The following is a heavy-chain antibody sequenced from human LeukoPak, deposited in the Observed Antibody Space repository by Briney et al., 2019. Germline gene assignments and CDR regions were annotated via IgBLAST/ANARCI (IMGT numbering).Heavy chain of an antibody. D-gene: IGHD3-22*01. J-gene: IGHJ4*02. CDR3: AKCYYDSSGYYALDY. Sequence: GGSLRLSCAASGFTFSSYAMSWVRQAPGKGLEWVSAISGSGGSTYYADSVKGRFAISRDNSKNTLYLQMNSLRAEDTAVYYCAKCYYDSSGYYALDYWGQGTLVTVSS. CDR1: GFTFSSYA. CDR2: ISGSGGST. V-gene: IGHV3-23*01.